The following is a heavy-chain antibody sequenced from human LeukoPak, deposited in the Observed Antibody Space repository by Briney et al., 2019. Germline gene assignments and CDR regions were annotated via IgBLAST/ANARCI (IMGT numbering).Heavy chain of an antibody. Sequence: GESLKISCKGSGYTFTNYWIGWVRQMPGKGLEWMGIIYPGDSNTRYSPSFRGQVTISADKSISTAYLQWSSLKASDTAMYYCARHRDTAMARSNFDYWGQGTLVTVSS. D-gene: IGHD5-18*01. CDR3: ARHRDTAMARSNFDY. V-gene: IGHV5-51*01. CDR2: IYPGDSNT. CDR1: GYTFTNYW. J-gene: IGHJ4*02.